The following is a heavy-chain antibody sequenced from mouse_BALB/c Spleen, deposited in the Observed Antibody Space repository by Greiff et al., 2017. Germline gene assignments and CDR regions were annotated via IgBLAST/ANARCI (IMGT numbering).Heavy chain of an antibody. V-gene: IGHV1S81*02. CDR2: INPSNGGT. D-gene: IGHD1-1*01. CDR3: TRTTVVARYFDV. Sequence: QVQLKQPGAELVKPGASVKLSCKASGYTFTSYYMYWVKQRPGQGLEWIGGINPSNGGTNFNEKFKSKATLTVDKSSSTAYMQLSSLTSEDSAVYYCTRTTVVARYFDVWGAGTTGTVSS. CDR1: GYTFTSYY. J-gene: IGHJ1*01.